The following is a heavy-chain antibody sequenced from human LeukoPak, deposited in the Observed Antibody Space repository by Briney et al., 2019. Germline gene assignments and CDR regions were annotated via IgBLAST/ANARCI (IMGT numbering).Heavy chain of an antibody. V-gene: IGHV4-61*02. J-gene: IGHJ3*02. Sequence: PSQTLSLTCTVSGGSISSGSYYWSWIRQPAGKGLEWIGRIYTSGSTNYNPSLKSRVTISVDTSKNQFSLKLTSVTAADTAVYFCAGEQEQLDAFYIWGQGTMVTISS. CDR3: AGEQEQLDAFYI. CDR1: GGSISSGSYY. D-gene: IGHD1-1*01. CDR2: IYTSGST.